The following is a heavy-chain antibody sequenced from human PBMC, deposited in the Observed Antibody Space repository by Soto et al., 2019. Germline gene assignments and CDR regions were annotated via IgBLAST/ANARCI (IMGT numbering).Heavy chain of an antibody. CDR1: GGSVSSGSYY. D-gene: IGHD3-10*01. CDR2: IYYSGST. CDR3: ARAVRGITAYYYYGMDV. J-gene: IGHJ6*02. V-gene: IGHV4-61*01. Sequence: SETLSLTCTVSGGSVSSGSYYWSWIRQPPGKGLEWIGYIYYSGSTNYNPSLKSRVTISVDTSKNQFSLKLSSVTAADTAVYYCARAVRGITAYYYYGMDVWGQGTTVTVSS.